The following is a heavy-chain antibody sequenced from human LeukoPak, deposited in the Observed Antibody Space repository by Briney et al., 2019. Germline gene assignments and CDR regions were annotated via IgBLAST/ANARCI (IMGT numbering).Heavy chain of an antibody. CDR3: ARDLGYGDYDY. J-gene: IGHJ4*02. Sequence: PGGSLRLSCAASRFTFSRYWLSCVRQAPGEGLEWVANIKEDGGQKYYVDSVKGRFTISRDNTKNSLYLQMNSLRAEDTAVYYCARDLGYGDYDYWGQGTLVTVSS. D-gene: IGHD4-17*01. V-gene: IGHV3-7*01. CDR2: IKEDGGQK. CDR1: RFTFSRYW.